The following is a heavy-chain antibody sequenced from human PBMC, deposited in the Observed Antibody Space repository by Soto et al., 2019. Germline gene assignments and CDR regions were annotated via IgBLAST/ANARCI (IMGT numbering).Heavy chain of an antibody. J-gene: IGHJ4*02. CDR1: GVSFHDLG. D-gene: IGHD3-10*01. CDR3: AQDPSTGSADC. Sequence: PWGSLRLSWVACGVSFHDLGITWARQASGKGLEWDSTIHREGTNKHYADSVNGLFPISRDKSKDNLYLEMNSLRAEDTAIYFCAQDPSTGSADCWGQGPLVTVSS. V-gene: IGHV3-23*01. CDR2: IHREGTNK.